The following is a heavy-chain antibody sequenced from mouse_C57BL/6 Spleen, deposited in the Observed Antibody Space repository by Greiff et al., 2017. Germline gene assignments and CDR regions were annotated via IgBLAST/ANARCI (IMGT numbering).Heavy chain of an antibody. CDR3: ARSGVVAENYFDY. J-gene: IGHJ2*01. D-gene: IGHD1-1*01. Sequence: QVQLQQPGAELVKPGASVKMSCKASGYTFTSSWITWVKQRPGQGLEWIGDIYPGSGSTNYNEKFKSKATLTVDTSSSTAYMQLSSLTSEDSAVYDCARSGVVAENYFDYWGQGTTLTVSS. CDR1: GYTFTSSW. CDR2: IYPGSGST. V-gene: IGHV1-55*01.